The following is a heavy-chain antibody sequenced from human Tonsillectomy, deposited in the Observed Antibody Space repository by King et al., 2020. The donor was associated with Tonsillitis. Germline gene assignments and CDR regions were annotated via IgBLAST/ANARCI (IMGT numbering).Heavy chain of an antibody. CDR3: ARGDLRFLVRWIYNMDV. CDR1: G. J-gene: IGHJ6*02. V-gene: IGHV1-18*04. CDR2: ISVYNANT. Sequence: GITWVRQAPGQGLEWMGWISVYNANTKYAQKLQGRVTMTMDTSTSTAYMELRSLRSDDTAVYYCARGDLRFLVRWIYNMDVWGQGTTVTVSS. D-gene: IGHD3-3*01.